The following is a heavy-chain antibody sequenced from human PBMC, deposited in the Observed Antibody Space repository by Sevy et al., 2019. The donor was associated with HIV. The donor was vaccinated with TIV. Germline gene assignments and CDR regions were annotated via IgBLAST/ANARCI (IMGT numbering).Heavy chain of an antibody. V-gene: IGHV3-23*01. CDR3: AKNRVGSYPDY. CDR1: GSTFSSYA. CDR2: ISGSGGNR. D-gene: IGHD1-26*01. Sequence: GGSLRLSCTASGSTFSSYAMSWVRQAPGKGLEWVSTISGSGGNRYYADSLKGRFTISRDNSRNTVLLQMTNLRAEDTAVYYCAKNRVGSYPDYWGQGTLVTVSS. J-gene: IGHJ4*02.